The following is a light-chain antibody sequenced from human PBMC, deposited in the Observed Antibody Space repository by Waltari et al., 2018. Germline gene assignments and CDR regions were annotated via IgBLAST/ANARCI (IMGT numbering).Light chain of an antibody. CDR2: MAS. J-gene: IGKJ2*01. V-gene: IGKV1-5*03. Sequence: DIQMTQSPSTLSASVGDRVTISCRASQSVGTWLAWYQQKPVKAPKLLIYMASSLESGVPSRFSGSGSGTEFTLTISSLQPDDFATYSCQQYSSFSTFGQGTKV. CDR1: QSVGTW. CDR3: QQYSSFST.